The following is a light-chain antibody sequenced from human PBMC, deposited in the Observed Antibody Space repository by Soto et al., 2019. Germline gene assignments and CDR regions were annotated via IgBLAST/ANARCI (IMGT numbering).Light chain of an antibody. J-gene: IGKJ1*01. CDR2: GAS. CDR1: QSISTH. CDR3: QQYNNWPPWT. V-gene: IGKV3-15*01. Sequence: EIVMTQSPATLSVSPGERVTLSCRASQSISTHLAWYQQKPGQAPSLLIYGASTRATGVPARFSGSGSETEFTLTISSLQSEDSAVYYCQQYNNWPPWTFGQGTKVEIK.